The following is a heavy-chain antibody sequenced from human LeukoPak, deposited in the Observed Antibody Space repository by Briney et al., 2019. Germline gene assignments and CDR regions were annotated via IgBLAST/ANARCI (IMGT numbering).Heavy chain of an antibody. CDR1: GFTFSDYW. D-gene: IGHD6-13*01. V-gene: IGHV3-74*01. Sequence: GGSLRLSCAASGFTFSDYWMHWVRQALGKGLVWVSRVNRDGSSTSYADSVKGRFTISRDNAKNTLSLQMNSLRAEDTAVYYCARDRSISAAGDTYWGQGTLVTVSS. J-gene: IGHJ4*02. CDR2: VNRDGSST. CDR3: ARDRSISAAGDTY.